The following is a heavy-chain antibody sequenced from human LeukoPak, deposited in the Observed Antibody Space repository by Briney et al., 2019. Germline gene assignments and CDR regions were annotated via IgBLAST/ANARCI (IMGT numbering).Heavy chain of an antibody. CDR3: AREGRRNAFDI. J-gene: IGHJ3*02. Sequence: SETLSLTCAVPGGSISSSNWWSWVRQPPGKGLEWIGEIYHSGSTNYNPSLKSRVTTSVDKSKNQFSLKLSSVTAADTAVYYCAREGRRNAFDIWGQGTMVTVSS. V-gene: IGHV4-4*02. CDR1: GGSISSSNW. CDR2: IYHSGST.